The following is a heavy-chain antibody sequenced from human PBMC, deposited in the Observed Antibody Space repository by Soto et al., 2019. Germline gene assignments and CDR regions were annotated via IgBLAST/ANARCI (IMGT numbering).Heavy chain of an antibody. CDR3: SRVVSVVLTAPWSFDI. V-gene: IGHV1-46*03. D-gene: IGHD2-21*02. Sequence: ASVKVSCKASGYTFTEYYMHWVRQAPGQGLEWMGIINAGGGTTNYAQKFQGRVTMTRDTSTSTVYMELSSLRSEDTAVYYCSRVVSVVLTAPWSFDIWGQGTMVTVSS. CDR1: GYTFTEYY. J-gene: IGHJ3*02. CDR2: INAGGGTT.